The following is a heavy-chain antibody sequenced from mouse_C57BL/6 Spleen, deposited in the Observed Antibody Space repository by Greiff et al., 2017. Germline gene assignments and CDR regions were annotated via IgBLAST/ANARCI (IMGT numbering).Heavy chain of an antibody. V-gene: IGHV1-18*01. Sequence: VQLQQSGPELVKPGASVKIPCKASGYTFTDYNMDWVKQSHGKSLEWIGDINPNNGGTIYNQKFKGKATLTVDKSSSTAYMELRSLTSEDTAVYYCARRGTTEYFDVWGTGTTVTVSS. CDR2: INPNNGGT. D-gene: IGHD1-1*01. J-gene: IGHJ1*03. CDR1: GYTFTDYN. CDR3: ARRGTTEYFDV.